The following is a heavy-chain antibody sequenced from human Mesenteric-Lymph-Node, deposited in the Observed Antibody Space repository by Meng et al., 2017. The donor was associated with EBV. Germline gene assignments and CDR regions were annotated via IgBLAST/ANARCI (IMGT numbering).Heavy chain of an antibody. Sequence: QLLLQESGAGLVKPSRILFLACAVSGASISSSNWWRWFRPPQGKGLEWIGEIYHSGSTNDHPSLKSRDTISVDKSKNQFSLKLSSVSAADTAVYYCARGAAVAGIDYWGQGTLVTVSS. V-gene: IGHV4-4*02. CDR3: ARGAAVAGIDY. CDR1: GASISSSNW. J-gene: IGHJ4*02. CDR2: IYHSGST. D-gene: IGHD6-19*01.